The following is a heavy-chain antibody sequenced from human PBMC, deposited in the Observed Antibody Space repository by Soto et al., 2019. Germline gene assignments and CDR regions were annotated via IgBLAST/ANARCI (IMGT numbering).Heavy chain of an antibody. J-gene: IGHJ3*02. D-gene: IGHD2-8*01. V-gene: IGHV3-9*01. CDR3: AKGVVLMDGAFDI. CDR1: GFIFDDYA. Sequence: EVQLVESGGGLVQPGRSLRLSCAASGFIFDDYAMHWVRQAPGKGLEWVSGLSWKSGSIGYADSVKGRVNISRDNAKNSLYLQMNSLRPEDTALYFCAKGVVLMDGAFDIWGQGTMVTVSS. CDR2: LSWKSGSI.